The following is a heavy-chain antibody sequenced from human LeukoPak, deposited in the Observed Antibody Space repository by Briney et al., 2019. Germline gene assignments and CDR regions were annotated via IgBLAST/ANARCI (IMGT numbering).Heavy chain of an antibody. CDR1: GFTFSSYA. V-gene: IGHV3-64*01. Sequence: QAGGSLRLSCAASGFTFSSYAMHWVRQAPGKGLEYVSAISSNGGSTYYANSVKGRFTISRDNSKNTLYLQMGSLRAEDTAVYYCARDPGKSELPDYWGQGTLVTVSS. CDR3: ARDPGKSELPDY. J-gene: IGHJ4*02. D-gene: IGHD1-26*01. CDR2: ISSNGGST.